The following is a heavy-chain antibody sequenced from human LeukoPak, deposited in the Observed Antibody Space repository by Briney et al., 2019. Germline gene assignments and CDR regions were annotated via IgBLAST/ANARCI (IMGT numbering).Heavy chain of an antibody. CDR1: GYNFTNYA. CDR3: ARAFQSLGGLSLPDY. Sequence: ASVKVSCKASGYNFTNYAMNWVRQATGQGLEWMGWIHPSTGNPTYAQGFTGRFVFSLDTSVSTTYLQISSLKAEDTAVYFCARAFQSLGGLSLPDYWGQGTLLTVSS. CDR2: IHPSTGNP. J-gene: IGHJ4*02. V-gene: IGHV7-4-1*02. D-gene: IGHD3-16*02.